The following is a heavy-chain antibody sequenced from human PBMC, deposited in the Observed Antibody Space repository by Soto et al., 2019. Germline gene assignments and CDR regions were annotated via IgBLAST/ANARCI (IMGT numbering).Heavy chain of an antibody. J-gene: IGHJ6*02. Sequence: GGSLRLSCAASGFTFSSYGMHWVRQAPGKGLEWVAVIWYDGSNKYYADSVKGRFTISRDNSKNTLYLQMNSLRAEDTAVYYCARGSLGSGSYYYYYYGMDVWGQGTTVTVSS. CDR1: GFTFSSYG. D-gene: IGHD3-10*01. V-gene: IGHV3-33*01. CDR2: IWYDGSNK. CDR3: ARGSLGSGSYYYYYYGMDV.